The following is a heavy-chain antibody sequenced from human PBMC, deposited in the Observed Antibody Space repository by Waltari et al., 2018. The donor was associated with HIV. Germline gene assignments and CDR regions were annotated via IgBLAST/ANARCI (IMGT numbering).Heavy chain of an antibody. J-gene: IGHJ1*01. V-gene: IGHV7-4-1*01. Sequence: QVQLVQSESELRKPGTSVIISCKASGYTFTSYTINWVRQTPGQGLEWMGWVNTKTGNRRFAQNFTRRFDFSVDTSVSTARLQILDLQRDDAAVYFCAREFRTLATSRFDVWGQGTLLSVSS. CDR2: VNTKTGNR. D-gene: IGHD3-9*01. CDR3: AREFRTLATSRFDV. CDR1: GYTFTSYT.